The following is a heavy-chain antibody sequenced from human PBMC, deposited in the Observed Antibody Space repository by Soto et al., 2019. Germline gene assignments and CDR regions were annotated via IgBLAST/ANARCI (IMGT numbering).Heavy chain of an antibody. V-gene: IGHV1-18*01. CDR3: ARVVVTRARAGRDY. D-gene: IGHD2-21*02. Sequence: QVQLVQSGAEVKKPGASVKVSCKASGYTFTSYGISWVRQAPGQGREWMGWISAYNGNTKYSQKLQGRVTMTTDTSTRTANMEVRSLSDDDTAVYYCARVVVTRARAGRDYWGQGTLVTVSS. CDR2: ISAYNGNT. J-gene: IGHJ4*02. CDR1: GYTFTSYG.